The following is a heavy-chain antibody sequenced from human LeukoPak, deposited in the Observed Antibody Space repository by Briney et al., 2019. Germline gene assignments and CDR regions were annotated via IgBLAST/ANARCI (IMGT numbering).Heavy chain of an antibody. CDR3: AAEIYGGNTDCCTFDF. D-gene: IGHD4-23*01. J-gene: IGHJ3*01. V-gene: IGHV1-58*02. Sequence: ASVKVSCKASGFTFSNSAIQWVRQARGQRLEWIGWIGVAGGNTNYAQTLQGRITITRDMSTSTAYMELTSLRSDDTAVYYCAAEIYGGNTDCCTFDFWGPGTPVTVFS. CDR1: GFTFSNSA. CDR2: IGVAGGNT.